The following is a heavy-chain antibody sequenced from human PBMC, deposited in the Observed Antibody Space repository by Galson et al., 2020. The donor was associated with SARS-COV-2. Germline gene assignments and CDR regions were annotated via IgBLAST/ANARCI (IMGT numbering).Heavy chain of an antibody. CDR3: ARVWGISMLREDGHGIEV. J-gene: IGHJ6*02. CDR2: IFYSGKT. Sequence: SETLSLTCTVSGGSISSDAFYWSWIRQYPGQGLEWIGHIFYSGKTNYNPSLKSRVSISIETSKNQFSLKLTSVTAADTAMYYCARVWGISMLREDGHGIEVWGQGTTVTVSS. D-gene: IGHD3-10*01. CDR1: GGSISSDAFY. V-gene: IGHV4-31*03.